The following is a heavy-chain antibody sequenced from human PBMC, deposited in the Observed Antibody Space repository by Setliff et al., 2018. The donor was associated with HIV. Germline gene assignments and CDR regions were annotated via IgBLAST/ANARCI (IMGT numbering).Heavy chain of an antibody. V-gene: IGHV4-34*01. J-gene: IGHJ4*02. D-gene: IGHD4-17*01. Sequence: PSETLSLTCAVYGGSFSGYYWSWIRQPPGKGLEWIGEINHSGSTNYNPSLKSRVTISVDTSKNQLSLKLNSVTAADTAVYYCAAFSVSAVTQDYWGQGTLVTVSS. CDR1: GGSFSGYY. CDR3: AAFSVSAVTQDY. CDR2: INHSGST.